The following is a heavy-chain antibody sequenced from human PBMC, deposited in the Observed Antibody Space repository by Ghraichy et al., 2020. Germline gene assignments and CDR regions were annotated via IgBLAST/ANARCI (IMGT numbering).Heavy chain of an antibody. V-gene: IGHV1-18*04. D-gene: IGHD1-14*01. CDR2: ISPYNGNS. CDR1: GANVVTPG. CDR3: ARDSPYVRIPADYWLDP. J-gene: IGHJ5*02. Sequence: ASVKVSCQIAGANVVTPGTSWERESRLQVVKWKGWISPYNGNSKYEEKLVGRVTLTTETSTSTAYMERRSLRSDDTAVYYCARDSPYVRIPADYWLDPWGHGTLVTVTS.